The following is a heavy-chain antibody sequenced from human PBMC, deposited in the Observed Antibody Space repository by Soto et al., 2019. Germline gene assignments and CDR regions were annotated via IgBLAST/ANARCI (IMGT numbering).Heavy chain of an antibody. J-gene: IGHJ4*02. D-gene: IGHD1-1*01. CDR3: ARGQEPFDY. V-gene: IGHV3-7*01. Sequence: EVQLVESGGGLVQPGGSLRLSCAASEFTFSSYWMSWVRQAPGKGLEWVANIKQDGSEKYYVDSVKGRFTISRDNAKNSLYLQMNSLRAEDTAVYYCARGQEPFDYWGQGTLVTVSS. CDR2: IKQDGSEK. CDR1: EFTFSSYW.